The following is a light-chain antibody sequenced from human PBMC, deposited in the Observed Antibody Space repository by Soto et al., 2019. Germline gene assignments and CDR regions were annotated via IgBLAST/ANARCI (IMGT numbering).Light chain of an antibody. CDR3: SSYSTNDALLV. V-gene: IGLV2-14*01. CDR2: EVT. J-gene: IGLJ2*01. Sequence: QSALTQPASVSGSPGQSITISCTGTFSDVGSTYNYVSWYQQHPDAAPKLVIYEVTYRPSGVSDRFSGSKSGNVASLTISGLQSEDEARYYCSSYSTNDALLVFGGGTKVTVL. CDR1: FSDVGSTYNY.